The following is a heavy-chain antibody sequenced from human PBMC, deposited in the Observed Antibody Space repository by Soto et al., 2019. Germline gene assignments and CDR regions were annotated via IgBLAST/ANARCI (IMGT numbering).Heavy chain of an antibody. CDR3: ANLPLYGSGFDC. D-gene: IGHD3-10*01. J-gene: IGHJ4*02. V-gene: IGHV3-9*01. Sequence: EVQLVESGGGLVQPGGSLRLSCAASGFTFDDYAIHWVRQIPGKGLEWVSGISWNGDATGYADFVKGRFTISRDKAKNLLYLQMDSLKTEDTAMYYCANLPLYGSGFDCWGQGTLVTVSS. CDR2: ISWNGDAT. CDR1: GFTFDDYA.